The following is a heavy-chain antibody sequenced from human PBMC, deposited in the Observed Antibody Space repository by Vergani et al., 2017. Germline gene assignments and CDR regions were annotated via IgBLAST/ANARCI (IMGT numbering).Heavy chain of an antibody. CDR2: IIPIFGTA. V-gene: IGHV1-69*12. CDR3: ARAKGGSYYGDYDYGMDV. CDR1: VGTFSSYA. D-gene: IGHD1-26*01. Sequence: QVQLVQSGAEVKKPGSSVKVSCKASVGTFSSYAISWVRQAPGQGLEWMGGIIPIFGTANYAQKFQGRVTITADESTSTAYMELSSLRSEDTAVYDCARAKGGSYYGDYDYGMDVWGQGTTVTVSS. J-gene: IGHJ6*02.